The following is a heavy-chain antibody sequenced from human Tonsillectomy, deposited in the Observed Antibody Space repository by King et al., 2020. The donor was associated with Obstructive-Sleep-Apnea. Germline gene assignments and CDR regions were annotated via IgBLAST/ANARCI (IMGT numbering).Heavy chain of an antibody. V-gene: IGHV3-9*01. CDR3: AKTTYYDSLKGTFEY. CDR2: ITWNSGTI. Sequence: EVQLVESGGGLVQPGRSLRLSCAASGFTFDDYAMHWVRQAPGKGLEWVSGITWNSGTIAYADSVKGRFTISRDNAKNSLSLEMNSLRVEDTAFYYCAKTTYYDSLKGTFEYWGQGTLVTVSS. D-gene: IGHD3-22*01. CDR1: GFTFDDYA. J-gene: IGHJ4*02.